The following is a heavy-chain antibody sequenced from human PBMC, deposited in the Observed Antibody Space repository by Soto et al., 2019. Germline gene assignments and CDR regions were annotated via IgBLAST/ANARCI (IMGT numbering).Heavy chain of an antibody. V-gene: IGHV1-24*01. CDR1: GYTLTELS. Sequence: GASVKVSCKVSGYTLTELSMHWVRQAPGKGLEWMGGFDPEDGETIYAQKFQGRVTMTEDTSTDTAYMELSSLRSEDTAVYYCATGGAYCSSTSCYDAPVDWFDPWGQGTLVIVSS. CDR3: ATGGAYCSSTSCYDAPVDWFDP. J-gene: IGHJ5*02. D-gene: IGHD2-2*01. CDR2: FDPEDGET.